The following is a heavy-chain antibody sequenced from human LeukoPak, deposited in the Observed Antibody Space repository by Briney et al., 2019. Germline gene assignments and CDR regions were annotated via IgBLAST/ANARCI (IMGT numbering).Heavy chain of an antibody. Sequence: GASVKVSCKASGGTFSSYAISWVRQAPGQGLEWMGRIIPILGIANYAQKFQGRVTITADKSTSTAYMELSSLRSEDTVVYYCARVPSLEADYYFDYWGQGTLVTVSS. J-gene: IGHJ4*02. CDR1: GGTFSSYA. CDR3: ARVPSLEADYYFDY. CDR2: IIPILGIA. V-gene: IGHV1-69*04.